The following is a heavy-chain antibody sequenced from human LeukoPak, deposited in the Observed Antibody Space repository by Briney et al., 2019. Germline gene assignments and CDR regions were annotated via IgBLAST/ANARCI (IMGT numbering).Heavy chain of an antibody. CDR2: ISAYNGNT. V-gene: IGHV1-18*01. Sequence: GASVKVSCKASGYTFTSYGISWVRQAPGQGLEWMGWISAYNGNTNYAQKLQGRVTMTTDTSTSTAYMELRSLRSDDTAVYYCARDQASSGWYDNYYYYGMDVWGQGTTVTVSS. D-gene: IGHD6-19*01. J-gene: IGHJ6*02. CDR1: GYTFTSYG. CDR3: ARDQASSGWYDNYYYYGMDV.